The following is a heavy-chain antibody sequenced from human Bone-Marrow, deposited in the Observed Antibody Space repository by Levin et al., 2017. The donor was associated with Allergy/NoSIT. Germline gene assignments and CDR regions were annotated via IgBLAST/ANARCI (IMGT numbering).Heavy chain of an antibody. D-gene: IGHD6-13*01. CDR2: ISSSSSYI. CDR3: ARSIAAAGTGHDAFDI. CDR1: GFTFSSYS. J-gene: IGHJ3*02. V-gene: IGHV3-21*01. Sequence: LSLTCAASGFTFSSYSMNWVRQAPGKGLEWVSSISSSSSYIYYADSVKGRFTISRDNAKNSLYLQMNSLRAEDTAVYYCARSIAAAGTGHDAFDIWGQGTMVTVSS.